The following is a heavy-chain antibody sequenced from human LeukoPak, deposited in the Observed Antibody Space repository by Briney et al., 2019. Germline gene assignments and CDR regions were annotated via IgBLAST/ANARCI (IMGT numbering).Heavy chain of an antibody. CDR1: GFTFSSYG. CDR2: IRYDGSNK. Sequence: PGGSLRLSCAASGFTFSSYGMHWVRQAPGKRLEWVAFIRYDGSNKYYADSVKGRFTISRDNSKNTLYLQMNSLRAEDTAVYYCAKDPHYYGSGSYFDYWGQGTLVTVSS. CDR3: AKDPHYYGSGSYFDY. D-gene: IGHD3-10*01. J-gene: IGHJ4*02. V-gene: IGHV3-30*02.